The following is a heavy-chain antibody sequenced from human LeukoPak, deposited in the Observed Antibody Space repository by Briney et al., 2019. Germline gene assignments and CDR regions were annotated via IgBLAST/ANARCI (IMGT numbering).Heavy chain of an antibody. CDR3: ARGVCSGGSCYTFDY. J-gene: IGHJ4*02. Sequence: SGTLSLTCAVSGGSISSSNWWSWVRQPPGKGLEWIGEINHSGSTNYNPSLKSRVTISVDTSKNQFSLKLSSVTAADTAVYYCARGVCSGGSCYTFDYWGQGTLVTVSS. CDR2: INHSGST. D-gene: IGHD2-15*01. V-gene: IGHV4-4*02. CDR1: GGSISSSNW.